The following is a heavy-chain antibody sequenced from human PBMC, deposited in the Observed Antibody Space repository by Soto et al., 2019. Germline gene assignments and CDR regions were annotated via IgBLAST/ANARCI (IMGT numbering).Heavy chain of an antibody. CDR2: VFWDDGE. D-gene: IGHD1-26*01. CDR3: TQMYGSGSWGWYFHS. V-gene: IGHV2-5*02. CDR1: GFSLTTTGLG. J-gene: IGHJ4*02. Sequence: QITLRESGPSLVKPTETLTLTCTFSGFSLTTTGLGVGWVRQPPGKALEWLAVVFWDDGERYRPSLKTRVTMSKDTSKNQVVLTVTNMDPVDTATYYCTQMYGSGSWGWYFHSWGQGSLVTVSS.